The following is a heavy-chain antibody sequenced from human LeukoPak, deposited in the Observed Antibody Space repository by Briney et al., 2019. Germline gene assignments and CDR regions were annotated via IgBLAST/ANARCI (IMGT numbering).Heavy chain of an antibody. CDR3: ARDPIDSSSWYEAFDI. D-gene: IGHD6-13*01. J-gene: IGHJ3*02. Sequence: SVKVSCKASGGTFSSYAISWVRQAPGQGLEWMGGIIPIFGTANYAQKFQGRVTITTDESTSTAYMELSSLRSEDTAVYYCARDPIDSSSWYEAFDIWGQGTMVTVSS. CDR1: GGTFSSYA. V-gene: IGHV1-69*05. CDR2: IIPIFGTA.